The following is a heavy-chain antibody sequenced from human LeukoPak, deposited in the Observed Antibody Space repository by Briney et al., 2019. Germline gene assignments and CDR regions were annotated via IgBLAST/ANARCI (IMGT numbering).Heavy chain of an antibody. Sequence: PSETLSLTCTVSGGSISSSSYYWGWIRQPPGKGLEWIGSIYDSGSTYYNPPIKSRVTIAVDTSKNQFSLKLSSVTAADTAVYYCARIVNWQFDYWGQGTLVTVSS. CDR3: ARIVNWQFDY. J-gene: IGHJ4*02. CDR1: GGSISSSSYY. V-gene: IGHV4-39*07. CDR2: IYDSGST. D-gene: IGHD2/OR15-2a*01.